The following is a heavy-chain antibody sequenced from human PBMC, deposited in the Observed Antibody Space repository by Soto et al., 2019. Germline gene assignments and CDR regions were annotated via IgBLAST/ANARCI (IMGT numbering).Heavy chain of an antibody. V-gene: IGHV1-18*01. CDR3: ARGIVVVTALEY. CDR2: VAPFNGNT. Sequence: ASLKVYCNTSGCTFTHFGINWMRQPPGRGLELIWWVAPFNGNTKYSQKFQGRVTITRDTSASTAYMELSGLRSEDTAVYYCARGIVVVTALEYWGQGTLVTVS. D-gene: IGHD2-21*02. CDR1: GCTFTHFG. J-gene: IGHJ4*02.